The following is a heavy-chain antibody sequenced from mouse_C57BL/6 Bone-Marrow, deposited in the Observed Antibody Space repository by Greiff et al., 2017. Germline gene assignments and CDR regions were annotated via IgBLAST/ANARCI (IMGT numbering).Heavy chain of an antibody. D-gene: IGHD1-1*01. CDR1: GFTFSSYT. J-gene: IGHJ1*03. Sequence: EVQLVESGGGLVKPGGSLKLSCAASGFTFSSYTMSWVRQTPEKRLQWVAAISGGGGNTYYPDSVKGRFTISRDNDKNILYLQMSSLRSEDKALYYCSRQVTTVLATKYFDVWGTGTTVTVSS. V-gene: IGHV5-9*01. CDR3: SRQVTTVLATKYFDV. CDR2: ISGGGGNT.